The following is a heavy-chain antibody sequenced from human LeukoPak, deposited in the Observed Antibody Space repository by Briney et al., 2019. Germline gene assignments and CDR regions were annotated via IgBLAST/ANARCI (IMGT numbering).Heavy chain of an antibody. V-gene: IGHV3-21*01. CDR3: ARDKVATLDYYHYGMDV. CDR1: GFTFSSYS. J-gene: IGHJ6*02. CDR2: ISSSSSYI. D-gene: IGHD5-12*01. Sequence: AGGSLRLSCAASGFTFSSYSMNWVRQAPGKGLEWVSSISSSSSYIYYADSVKGRFTISRDNAKNSLHLQMNSLRAEDTAVYYCARDKVATLDYYHYGMDVWGQGTTVTVSS.